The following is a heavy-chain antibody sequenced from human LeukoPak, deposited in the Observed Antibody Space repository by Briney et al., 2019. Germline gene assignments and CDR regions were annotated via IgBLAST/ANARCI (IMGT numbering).Heavy chain of an antibody. V-gene: IGHV3-30*18. CDR2: ISYDGSNT. CDR1: GFTFSSYG. Sequence: GGSLRLSCAASGFTFSSYGMHWVRQAPGKGLEWVAVISYDGSNTFYADSVKGRFTISRDNSKNTMYVQMNSLSAEDTAVYYCAEGGQQLVRFSFDYWGQGTLVTVSS. J-gene: IGHJ4*02. CDR3: AEGGQQLVRFSFDY. D-gene: IGHD6-13*01.